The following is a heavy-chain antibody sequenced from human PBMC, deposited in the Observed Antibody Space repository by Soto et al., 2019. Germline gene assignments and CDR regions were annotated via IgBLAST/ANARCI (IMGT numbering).Heavy chain of an antibody. CDR3: ARGSPPSKYGLDV. Sequence: SETLSLTCTVSGGSISYYYWNWIRQSPGKGLEWIGYIVYSGSTHYNPSLKSRVTISIDTSKNQFSLRLTSVPAADTAVYFCARGSPPSKYGLDVWGQGTTVTVSS. D-gene: IGHD6-13*01. V-gene: IGHV4-59*01. CDR2: IVYSGST. J-gene: IGHJ6*02. CDR1: GGSISYYY.